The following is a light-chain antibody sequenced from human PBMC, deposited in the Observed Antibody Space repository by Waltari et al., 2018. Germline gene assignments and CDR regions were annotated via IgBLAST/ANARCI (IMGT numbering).Light chain of an antibody. J-gene: IGKJ1*01. CDR3: QHYVRLPAT. Sequence: IVLTQSPGTLSLSPGERATLSCRASQSVSRSLAWYQQKPGQAPKLLIYGASTRATGIPDRFSGSGSGTDFSLTISSLELEDFAIYFCQHYVRLPATFGQGTKVEIK. V-gene: IGKV3-20*01. CDR2: GAS. CDR1: QSVSRS.